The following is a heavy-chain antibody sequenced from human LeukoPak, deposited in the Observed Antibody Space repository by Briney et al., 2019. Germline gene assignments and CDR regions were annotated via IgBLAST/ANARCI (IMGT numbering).Heavy chain of an antibody. D-gene: IGHD3-3*01. J-gene: IGHJ4*02. CDR1: GIIFSTYA. Sequence: GGSLSLSCEFSGIIFSTYATNWVRQAPGECLEWISYISGSSSGSTSIIYYADSVKGRFTISRDNAKNSLHLQMDSLSAEDTAVYYCARDFWSGYYTEDWGQGALVIVSS. CDR2: ISGSSSGSTSII. CDR3: ARDFWSGYYTED. V-gene: IGHV3-48*04.